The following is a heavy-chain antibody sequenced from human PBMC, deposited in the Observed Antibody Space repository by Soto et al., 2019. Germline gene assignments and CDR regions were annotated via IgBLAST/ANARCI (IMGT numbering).Heavy chain of an antibody. CDR2: ISTGSTYI. CDR1: GFTFSDYR. D-gene: IGHD2-2*01. V-gene: IGHV3-21*02. CDR3: ARDFFGGTEIYWATVGCYPEHFKH. Sequence: EVQLVESGGGLVQPGGSLRLSCAASGFTFSDYRMSWIRQAPGKGLEWVSSISTGSTYIYYADSLKGRFSISRDNAKSSLFLQMNSLTVEDTAVYYCARDFFGGTEIYWATVGCYPEHFKHWGQGTLVTVSP. J-gene: IGHJ1*01.